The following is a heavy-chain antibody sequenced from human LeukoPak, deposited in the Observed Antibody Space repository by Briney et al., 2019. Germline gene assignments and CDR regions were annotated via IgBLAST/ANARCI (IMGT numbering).Heavy chain of an antibody. V-gene: IGHV3-21*04. D-gene: IGHD3-10*01. J-gene: IGHJ4*02. CDR3: ARKSASGNYPLDY. Sequence: GGSLRLSCAASGFTFSSYGMHWVRQAPGKGLEWVSSISSSSIYIYYADSLKGRFTISRDNAKNTVFLQMSSLRAEDTALYYCARKSASGNYPLDYWGQGTLVTVSS. CDR1: GFTFSSYG. CDR2: ISSSSIYI.